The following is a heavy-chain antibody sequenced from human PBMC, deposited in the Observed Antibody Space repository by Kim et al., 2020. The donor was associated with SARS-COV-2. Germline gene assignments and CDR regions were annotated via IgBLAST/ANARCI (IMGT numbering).Heavy chain of an antibody. Sequence: ASVKVSCKASGYTFTSYAMHWVRQAPGQRLEWMGWINAGNGNTKYSQKFQGRVTITRDTSASTAYMELSSLRSEDTAVYYCARDGSWISSWYSDYYYGMDVWGQGTTVTVSS. CDR3: ARDGSWISSWYSDYYYGMDV. V-gene: IGHV1-3*01. D-gene: IGHD6-13*01. CDR2: INAGNGNT. J-gene: IGHJ6*02. CDR1: GYTFTSYA.